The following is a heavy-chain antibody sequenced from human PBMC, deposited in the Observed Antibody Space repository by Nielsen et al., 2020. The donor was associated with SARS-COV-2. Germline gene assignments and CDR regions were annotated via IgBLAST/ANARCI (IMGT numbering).Heavy chain of an antibody. J-gene: IGHJ4*02. D-gene: IGHD2-2*01. CDR1: GFTFSSYA. Sequence: GESLKISCAASGFTFSSYAMSWVRQAPGKGLEWVAVIWYDGSNKYYADSVKGRFTISRDNSKSTVFLQMNSLKLEDTAVYYCARETIDHTSSFVDYWGQGTLVTVSS. CDR2: IWYDGSNK. CDR3: ARETIDHTSSFVDY. V-gene: IGHV3-33*08.